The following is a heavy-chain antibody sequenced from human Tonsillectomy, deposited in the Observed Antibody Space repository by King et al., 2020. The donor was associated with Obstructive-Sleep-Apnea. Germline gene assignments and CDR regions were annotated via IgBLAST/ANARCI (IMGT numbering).Heavy chain of an antibody. D-gene: IGHD2/OR15-2a*01. CDR1: GFTFNSYW. CDR2: IKQDGSEK. CDR3: ARVHNIRSSFDI. Sequence: VQLVESGGGLVQPGGSLRLSCAASGFTFNSYWMSWVRQAPGKGLEWVANIKQDGSEKYYVDSVEGRFTISRDNAKNSLYLQMNSLRAEDTAVYYCARVHNIRSSFDIWGQGTMVTVSS. J-gene: IGHJ3*02. V-gene: IGHV3-7*01.